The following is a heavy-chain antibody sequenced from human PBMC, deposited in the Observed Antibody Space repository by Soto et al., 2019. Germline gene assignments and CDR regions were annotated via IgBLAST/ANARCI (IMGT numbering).Heavy chain of an antibody. CDR1: GDSVSSNSAA. D-gene: IGHD1-7*01. CDR3: AGTTSHQWYYMDV. J-gene: IGHJ6*03. CDR2: TYYRSRWYN. Sequence: PSQTLSLTCAISGDSVSSNSAAWNWIRLSPSRGLEWLARTYYRSRWYNDYAVSVRSRIPVNPDTSKNQSSLQLTSVTPEDTAVYYCAGTTSHQWYYMDVWGKGTTVTV. V-gene: IGHV6-1*01.